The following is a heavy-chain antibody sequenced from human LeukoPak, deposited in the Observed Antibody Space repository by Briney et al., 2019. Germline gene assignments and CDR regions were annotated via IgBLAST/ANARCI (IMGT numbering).Heavy chain of an antibody. J-gene: IGHJ5*02. D-gene: IGHD2-15*01. CDR2: IYHSGST. Sequence: SETLSLTCAVSGYSISSGYYWGWIRQPPGKGLEWIGSIYHSGSTYYNPSLKSRVTISVDTSKNQFSLKLSSVTAADTAVYYCARHDFVVVVAATPWFDPWGQGTLVTVPS. CDR3: ARHDFVVVVAATPWFDP. V-gene: IGHV4-38-2*01. CDR1: GYSISSGYY.